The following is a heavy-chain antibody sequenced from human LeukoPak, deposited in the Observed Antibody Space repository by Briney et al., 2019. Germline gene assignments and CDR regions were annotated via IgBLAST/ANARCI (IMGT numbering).Heavy chain of an antibody. J-gene: IGHJ3*02. CDR1: GGTFSSYA. CDR2: IIPIFGTA. CDR3: ARGGGKSITMIVVADAFDI. V-gene: IGHV1-69*13. D-gene: IGHD3-22*01. Sequence: AASVKVSCKASGGTFSSYAISWVRQAPGQGLEWMGGIIPIFGTANYAQKFQGRVTITADESTSTAYMELSSLRSEDTAVYYCARGGGKSITMIVVADAFDIWGQGTMVTVSS.